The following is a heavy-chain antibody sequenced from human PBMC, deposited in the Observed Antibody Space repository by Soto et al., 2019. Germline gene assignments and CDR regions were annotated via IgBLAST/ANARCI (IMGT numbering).Heavy chain of an antibody. J-gene: IGHJ5*02. CDR1: GFIFRNYA. CDR2: IHGNGHSA. CDR3: VKDAVAANGVWDWFDL. D-gene: IGHD2-15*01. V-gene: IGHV3-23*01. Sequence: EVQLLESGGGLVQPGGSLRLSYAASGFIFRNYAMSWVRQAPGKGMELVSSIHGNGHSAYFADSVKGRFTVSRDDSKSTLYLQMSSLRVDDTALYFCVKDAVAANGVWDWFDLWGQGTLVTVSS.